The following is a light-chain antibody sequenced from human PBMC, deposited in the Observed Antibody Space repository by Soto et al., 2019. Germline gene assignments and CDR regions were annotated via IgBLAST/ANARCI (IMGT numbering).Light chain of an antibody. CDR3: QQYHKWPPFT. CDR2: GAS. Sequence: EIVMTQSPATLSVSPGERVSLSCRASQRVFNNLAWYQQKPCQSPRLLFYGASSRAIGIAASFSSSGSGTEFILTISSLQSEDFGVYYCQQYHKWPPFTVGGGT. J-gene: IGKJ4*01. V-gene: IGKV3-15*01. CDR1: QRVFNN.